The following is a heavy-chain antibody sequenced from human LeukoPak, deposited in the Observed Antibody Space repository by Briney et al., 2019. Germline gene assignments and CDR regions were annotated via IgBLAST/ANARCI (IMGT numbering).Heavy chain of an antibody. CDR3: ARAGAQAYCGGDCSFDY. V-gene: IGHV1-2*02. Sequence: ASVKVSCKASGYTFTGYYMHWVRQAPGQGLEWMGWINPNSGGTNYAQKFQGRVTMTRDTSISTAYMELSRLRSDDTAVYYCARAGAQAYCGGDCSFDYWGQGTLVTVSS. CDR2: INPNSGGT. D-gene: IGHD2-21*02. J-gene: IGHJ4*02. CDR1: GYTFTGYY.